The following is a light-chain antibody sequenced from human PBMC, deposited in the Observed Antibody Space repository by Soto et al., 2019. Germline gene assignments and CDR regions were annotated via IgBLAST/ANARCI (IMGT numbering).Light chain of an antibody. Sequence: EIVLTQSPATLSLSPGERANISCRASQSVTTYLAWYQQKPGQAPRLLIYDASDRATGIPARFSGSGSGTDFTLTISSLEPEDFAVYYCQQYGYSPITFGQGTRLEIK. J-gene: IGKJ5*01. CDR1: QSVTTY. CDR2: DAS. CDR3: QQYGYSPIT. V-gene: IGKV3-11*01.